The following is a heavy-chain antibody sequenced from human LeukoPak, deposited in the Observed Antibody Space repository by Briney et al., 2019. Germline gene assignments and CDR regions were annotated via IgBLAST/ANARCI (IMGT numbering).Heavy chain of an antibody. CDR1: GGSISSSSYY. CDR2: IYYSGST. Sequence: SETLSLTRTVSGGSISSSSYYWGWIRQPPGKGLEWIGSIYYSGSTYYNPSLKSRVTISVDTSKNQFSLKLSSVTAADTAVYYCASFSGGLQFDYWGQGTLVTVSS. V-gene: IGHV4-39*07. J-gene: IGHJ4*02. D-gene: IGHD1-26*01. CDR3: ASFSGGLQFDY.